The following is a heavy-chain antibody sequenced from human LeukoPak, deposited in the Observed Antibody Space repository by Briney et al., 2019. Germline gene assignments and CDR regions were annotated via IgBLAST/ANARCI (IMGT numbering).Heavy chain of an antibody. CDR2: IIPIFGTT. CDR3: ARNGVAGSWFDP. D-gene: IGHD3-10*01. Sequence: GASVKVSCKASGGTFSSYAISWVRQAPGQGLEWMGGIIPIFGTTNYAQKFQDRVTITADKSTSTAYMELSSLRSEDTAAYYCARNGVAGSWFDPWGQGTLVTVSS. CDR1: GGTFSSYA. V-gene: IGHV1-69*06. J-gene: IGHJ5*02.